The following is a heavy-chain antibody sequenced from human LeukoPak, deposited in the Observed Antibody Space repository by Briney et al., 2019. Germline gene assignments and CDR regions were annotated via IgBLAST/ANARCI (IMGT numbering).Heavy chain of an antibody. CDR1: GYTFTSYG. CDR3: ARIAGNLWFGELLNYFDY. CDR2: ISAYNGNT. V-gene: IGHV1-18*01. J-gene: IGHJ4*02. D-gene: IGHD3-10*01. Sequence: ASVQVSCKASGYTFTSYGISWVRQAPGQGLEWMGWISAYNGNTNYAQKLQGRVTMTTDTSTSTAYMELRSLRSDDTAVYYCARIAGNLWFGELLNYFDYWGQGTLVTVSS.